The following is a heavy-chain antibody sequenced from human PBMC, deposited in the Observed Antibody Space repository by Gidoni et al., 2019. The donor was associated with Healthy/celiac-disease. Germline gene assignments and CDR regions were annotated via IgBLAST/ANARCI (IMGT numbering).Heavy chain of an antibody. V-gene: IGHV1-69*02. CDR1: GGTFSSYT. CDR2: IIPILGIA. J-gene: IGHJ6*02. Sequence: QVQLVQSGAEVKKPGSSVKVSCKASGGTFSSYTISWVRQAPGQGLEWMGRIIPILGIANYAQKFQGRVTITADKSTSTAYMELSSLRSEDTAVYYCARWGTLAAAGPGYPSDGMDVWGQGTTVTVSS. CDR3: ARWGTLAAAGPGYPSDGMDV. D-gene: IGHD6-13*01.